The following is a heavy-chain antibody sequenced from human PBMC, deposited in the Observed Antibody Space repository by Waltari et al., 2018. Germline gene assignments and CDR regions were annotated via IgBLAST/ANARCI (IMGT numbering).Heavy chain of an antibody. V-gene: IGHV1-69*06. Sequence: QVQLVQSGAEVKKPGSSVKVSCKASGGTFSSYAISWVRQAPGQGLGWRGGSIPIFGTANNAQKFQGRVTITADKSTSTAYMELSSLRSEDTAVYYCASPMYYYDSSGYSASRFDYWGQGTLVTVSS. CDR1: GGTFSSYA. CDR3: ASPMYYYDSSGYSASRFDY. J-gene: IGHJ4*02. D-gene: IGHD3-22*01. CDR2: SIPIFGTA.